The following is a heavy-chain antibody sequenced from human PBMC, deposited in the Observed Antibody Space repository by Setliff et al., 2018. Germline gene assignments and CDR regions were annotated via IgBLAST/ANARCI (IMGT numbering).Heavy chain of an antibody. CDR1: GFTFSTYW. CDR3: ARVGSKPQLGWFDP. J-gene: IGHJ5*02. V-gene: IGHV3-74*03. D-gene: IGHD1-26*01. Sequence: SCVTSGFTFSTYWMHWVRQAPGQGLVWVARISTDGSSITYADSVKGRFAISRDNARNTLYLQMSSLTAEDTAVYYCARVGSKPQLGWFDPWGQGTLVTVSS. CDR2: ISTDGSSI.